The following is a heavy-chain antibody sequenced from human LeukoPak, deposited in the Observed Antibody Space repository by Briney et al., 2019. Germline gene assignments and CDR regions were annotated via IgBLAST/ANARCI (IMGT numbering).Heavy chain of an antibody. D-gene: IGHD2-2*01. V-gene: IGHV3-7*01. CDR3: ARVLPVASRDY. J-gene: IGHJ4*02. CDR2: IKQDGSDK. CDR1: GFTFSTYW. Sequence: RGGSLRLSCAASGFTFSTYWMSWVRQAPGKGLEWVANIKQDGSDKFYVDSVKGRFTISRDNAKNSMYLQMNSLRAEDTAVYYCARVLPVASRDYWGQGTLVTVSS.